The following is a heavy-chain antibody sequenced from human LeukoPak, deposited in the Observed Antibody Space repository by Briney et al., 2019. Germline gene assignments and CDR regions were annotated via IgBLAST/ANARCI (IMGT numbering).Heavy chain of an antibody. Sequence: PVASVKVSCKTSGYSFTDYYMHWVRQAPGQGLEWMGWINPNRGGTSSAQKFQGRVTMTRDTSITTVYMEVSWLTSDDTAIYYCARADRLHGGPYLIGPWGQGTLVTVSS. V-gene: IGHV1-2*02. CDR1: GYSFTDYY. CDR3: ARADRLHGGPYLIGP. CDR2: INPNRGGT. D-gene: IGHD2-21*01. J-gene: IGHJ5*02.